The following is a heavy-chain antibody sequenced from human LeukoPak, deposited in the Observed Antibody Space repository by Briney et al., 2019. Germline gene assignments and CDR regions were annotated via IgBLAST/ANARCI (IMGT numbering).Heavy chain of an antibody. CDR2: ITWNGDSV. CDR3: ARSVEFVRGYFDY. D-gene: IGHD4-23*01. J-gene: IGHJ4*02. V-gene: IGHV3-9*01. CDR1: GFTFDDYA. Sequence: SGGSLRLSCAASGFTFDDYAMHWVRQPPGKGLEWVSSITWNGDSVVYVDSVQGRFTISRDNAKNSLYLQMNSLRTEDTASYYCARSVEFVRGYFDYWGQGTLVTVSS.